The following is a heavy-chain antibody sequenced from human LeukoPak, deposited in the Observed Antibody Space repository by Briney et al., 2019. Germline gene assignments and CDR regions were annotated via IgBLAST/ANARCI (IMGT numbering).Heavy chain of an antibody. CDR1: GYTFTGYY. V-gene: IGHV1-2*02. CDR3: ARAVRDRWEGYYFDY. CDR2: INPNSGGT. J-gene: IGHJ4*02. Sequence: GASVKVCCKASGYTFTGYYMHWVRQAPGQGLEWMGWINPNSGGTNYAQKVQGRVSMTRDTSISTAYMELSRLRSDDTAVYYCARAVRDRWEGYYFDYWGQGTLVTVSS. D-gene: IGHD1-26*01.